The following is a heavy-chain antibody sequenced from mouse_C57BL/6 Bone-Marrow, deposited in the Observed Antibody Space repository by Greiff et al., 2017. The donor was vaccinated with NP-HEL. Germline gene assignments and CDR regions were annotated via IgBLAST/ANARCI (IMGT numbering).Heavy chain of an antibody. CDR3: ARTYYYEYLTYFDY. CDR2: IWTGGGT. J-gene: IGHJ2*01. V-gene: IGHV2-9-1*01. Sequence: QVQLKESGPGLVAPSQSLSITCTVSGFSLTSYAISWVRQPPGKGLEWLGVIWTGGGTNYNSAPKSRLSISKDNSKSQVFLKMNSLQTDDTARYYCARTYYYEYLTYFDYWGQGTTLTVSS. CDR1: GFSLTSYA. D-gene: IGHD1-1*01.